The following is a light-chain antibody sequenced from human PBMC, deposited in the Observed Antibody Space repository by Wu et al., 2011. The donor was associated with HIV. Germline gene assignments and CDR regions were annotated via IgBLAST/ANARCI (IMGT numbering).Light chain of an antibody. J-gene: IGKJ1*01. V-gene: IGKV1-9*01. CDR2: AAS. CDR3: QKYNTAPWT. Sequence: DIQLTQSPSFLSASVGDKVTITCRASQGISSYLAWYQQKPGKAPKLLIYAASTLQSGVPSRFSGSGSGTEFTLTISSLQPEDFATYYCQKYNTAPWTFGQRDQGRNET. CDR1: QGISSY.